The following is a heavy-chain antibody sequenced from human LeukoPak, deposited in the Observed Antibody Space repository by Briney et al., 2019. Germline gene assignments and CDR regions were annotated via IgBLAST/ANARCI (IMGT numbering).Heavy chain of an antibody. CDR1: GGSISSYY. CDR3: ARQRTFDY. V-gene: IGHV4-59*08. J-gene: IGHJ4*02. Sequence: PSETLSLTCTVSGGSISSYYWSWIRQPPGKGLEWIGYIYYSGSPNYSPSLKSRVTISVDTSKNQFSLKLSSVTAADTAVYYCARQRTFDYWGQGILVTVSS. CDR2: IYYSGSP.